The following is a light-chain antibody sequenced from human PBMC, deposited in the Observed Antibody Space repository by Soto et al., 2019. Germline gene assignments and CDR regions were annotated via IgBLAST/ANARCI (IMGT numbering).Light chain of an antibody. CDR3: NSYTGSATPYV. V-gene: IGLV2-14*03. CDR2: DVT. Sequence: QSVLTQPASVSGSPVQSITISCTGTSSDVGGYNYVPWYQHHPDKAPKLVIYDVTNRPSGVSNRFSGSKAGNTASLTISGLQAEDEADYYCNSYTGSATPYVFGTGTKVTVL. J-gene: IGLJ1*01. CDR1: SSDVGGYNY.